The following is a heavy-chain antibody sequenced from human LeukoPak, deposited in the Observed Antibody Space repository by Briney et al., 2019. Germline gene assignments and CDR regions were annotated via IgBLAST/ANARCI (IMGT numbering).Heavy chain of an antibody. CDR1: GGTFSSYA. V-gene: IGHV1-69*13. D-gene: IGHD2-15*01. CDR3: ASVYCSGGSCYPKYYYYYGMDV. J-gene: IGHJ6*02. CDR2: IIPIFGTA. Sequence: GASVKVSCKASGGTFSSYAISWVRQAPGQGLEWMGGIIPIFGTANYAQKFQGRVTITADESTSTAYMELSSLRSEDTAVYYCASVYCSGGSCYPKYYYYYGMDVWGQGTTVTVSS.